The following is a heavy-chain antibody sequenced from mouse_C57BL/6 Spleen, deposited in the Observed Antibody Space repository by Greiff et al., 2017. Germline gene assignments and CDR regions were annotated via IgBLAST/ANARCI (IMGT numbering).Heavy chain of an antibody. CDR1: GFTFTDYY. Sequence: EVKLMESGGGLVQPGGSLSLSCAASGFTFTDYYMSWVRQPPGKALEWLGFIRNKANGYTTEYSASVKGRFTISRDNSQSILYLQMNALRAEDSATYYCARSPAYYSNLYYFDYWGQGTTLTVSS. CDR3: ARSPAYYSNLYYFDY. J-gene: IGHJ2*01. V-gene: IGHV7-3*01. CDR2: IRNKANGYTT. D-gene: IGHD2-5*01.